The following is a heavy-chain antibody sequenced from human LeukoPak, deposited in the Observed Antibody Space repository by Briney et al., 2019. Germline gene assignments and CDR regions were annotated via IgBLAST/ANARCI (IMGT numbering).Heavy chain of an antibody. Sequence: GESLKISCQSFGYRFASYWIAWVRQTPGKGLEWMGIIYPGDSDARYSPSFQGQVIISADKSISTAYLQWSSLKASDTAMYYCARQTYYDSSGSDYWGQGTLVTVSS. CDR3: ARQTYYDSSGSDY. CDR1: GYRFASYW. V-gene: IGHV5-51*01. D-gene: IGHD3-22*01. J-gene: IGHJ4*02. CDR2: IYPGDSDA.